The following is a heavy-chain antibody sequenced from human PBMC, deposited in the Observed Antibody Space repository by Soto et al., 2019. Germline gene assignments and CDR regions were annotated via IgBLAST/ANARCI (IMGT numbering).Heavy chain of an antibody. CDR3: XXXHPTAFDP. Sequence: QMQLQESGSGLVKPSQTLSLTCAVSGGSISSGGYSWSWIRQPPGKGLEWIGYIYHSGSTYYNPSLKXXVXXXXXXXXXXXXXXXXXXXXXXTAVYYXXXXHPTAFDPWGQGTLVTVSS. CDR1: GGSISSGGYS. V-gene: IGHV4-30-2*01. J-gene: IGHJ5*02. D-gene: IGHD3-10*01. CDR2: IYHSGST.